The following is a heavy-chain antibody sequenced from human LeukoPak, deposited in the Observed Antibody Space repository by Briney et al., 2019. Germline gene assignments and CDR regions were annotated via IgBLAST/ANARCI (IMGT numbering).Heavy chain of an antibody. J-gene: IGHJ6*02. Sequence: GGSLRLSCAVSGFTFRNHSMNWVRQAPGKGLEWVSYVSRTSITILYADSVKGRFTISRDKAKNSVYLQMNSLRDEDTAVYYCVRIRDSGSYYFYYGMDVWGQGTTVTVSS. V-gene: IGHV3-48*02. CDR2: VSRTSITI. D-gene: IGHD1-26*01. CDR3: VRIRDSGSYYFYYGMDV. CDR1: GFTFRNHS.